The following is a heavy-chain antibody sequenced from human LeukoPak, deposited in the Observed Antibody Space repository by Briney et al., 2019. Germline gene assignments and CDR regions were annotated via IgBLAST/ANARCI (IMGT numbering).Heavy chain of an antibody. D-gene: IGHD3-10*01. Sequence: GGSLRLSCAASGFTFSTYSMTWVRQAPGKGLEWVSSISTTSDYMYYADSMKGRFTISRDNAKNSLYLQMNSLRADDTAVYYCAREQTYYASGSYYNVFDYWGQGTMVTVSS. J-gene: IGHJ4*02. CDR2: ISTTSDYM. CDR1: GFTFSTYS. CDR3: AREQTYYASGSYYNVFDY. V-gene: IGHV3-21*01.